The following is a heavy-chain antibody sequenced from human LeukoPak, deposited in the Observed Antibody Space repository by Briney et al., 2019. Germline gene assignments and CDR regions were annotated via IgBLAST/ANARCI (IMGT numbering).Heavy chain of an antibody. D-gene: IGHD3-10*01. CDR3: ARRTTMVRGVIIGDNDAFDI. V-gene: IGHV6-1*01. CDR2: XYN. J-gene: IGHJ3*02. Sequence: XYNDYAVSVKSRITINPDTSKNQFSLQLNSVTPEDTAVYYCARRTTMVRGVIIGDNDAFDIWGQGTMVTVSS.